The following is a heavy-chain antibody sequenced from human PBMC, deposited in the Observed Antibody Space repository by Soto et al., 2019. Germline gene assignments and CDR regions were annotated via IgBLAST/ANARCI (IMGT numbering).Heavy chain of an antibody. J-gene: IGHJ6*03. CDR1: GYTFTSYG. D-gene: IGHD3-3*01. CDR2: ISAYNGNT. V-gene: IGHV1-18*01. CDR3: ARSVLGSTIFGVVPVGYMDV. Sequence: GASVKVSCKASGYTFTSYGISWVRQAPGQGLEWMGWISAYNGNTNYAQKLQGRVTMTTDTSTSTAYMELRSLRSDDTAVYYCARSVLGSTIFGVVPVGYMDVWGKGTTVTVSS.